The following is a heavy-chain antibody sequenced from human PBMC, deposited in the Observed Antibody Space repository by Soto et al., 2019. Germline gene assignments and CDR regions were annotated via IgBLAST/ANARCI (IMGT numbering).Heavy chain of an antibody. Sequence: ASMQVSCKACGCTFTGYYMHWVRQAPGQGLEWMGWINPNSGGTNYAQKFPGWVTMTRDTSIRTAYMELSRLRSDDTAVYYCARTRLPRYAFDIWGQGTMVTVSS. V-gene: IGHV1-2*04. CDR3: ARTRLPRYAFDI. J-gene: IGHJ3*02. CDR2: INPNSGGT. CDR1: GCTFTGYY. D-gene: IGHD1-1*01.